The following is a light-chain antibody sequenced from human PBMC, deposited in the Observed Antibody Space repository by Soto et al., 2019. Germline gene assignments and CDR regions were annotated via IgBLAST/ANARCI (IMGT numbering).Light chain of an antibody. Sequence: DIQMTQSPSTLSASVGDRVTITCRASQSISSWLAWYQQKPGKAPKLLIYRASSLGSGVPSRFSGSGSGTEFTLTISSLQPDDFATYYCQQYDSSVYTFVQGTKLEIK. CDR1: QSISSW. J-gene: IGKJ2*01. CDR3: QQYDSSVYT. V-gene: IGKV1-5*03. CDR2: RAS.